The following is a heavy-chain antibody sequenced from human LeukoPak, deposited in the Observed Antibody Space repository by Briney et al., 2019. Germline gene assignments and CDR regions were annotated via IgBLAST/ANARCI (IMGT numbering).Heavy chain of an antibody. J-gene: IGHJ4*02. V-gene: IGHV3-30-3*01. Sequence: GSLRLSCAASGFTFSSYAMHWVRQAPGKGLEWVAVISYDGSNKYYADSVKGRFTISRDNSKNTLYLQMNSLRAEDTAVYYCATPYYDTPLDYWGQGTLVTVSS. CDR2: ISYDGSNK. D-gene: IGHD3-22*01. CDR3: ATPYYDTPLDY. CDR1: GFTFSSYA.